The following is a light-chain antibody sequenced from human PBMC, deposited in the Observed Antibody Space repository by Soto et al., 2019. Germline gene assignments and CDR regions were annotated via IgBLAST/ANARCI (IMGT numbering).Light chain of an antibody. CDR3: SSHAGINNVV. Sequence: QSALTQPPSASGSPRQSVTISCTGTSSDVGGYNYVSWYQQHPGKAPRLMIYEVTKRPSGVPGRFSGSKSGNTASLTVSGLQAEDEADYYCSSHAGINNVVFGGGTKVTVL. CDR1: SSDVGGYNY. J-gene: IGLJ3*02. V-gene: IGLV2-8*01. CDR2: EVT.